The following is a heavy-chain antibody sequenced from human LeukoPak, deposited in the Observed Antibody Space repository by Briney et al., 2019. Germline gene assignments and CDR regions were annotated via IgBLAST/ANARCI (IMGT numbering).Heavy chain of an antibody. J-gene: IGHJ4*02. CDR1: GYTFTSYD. Sequence: GASVKVSCKASGYTFTSYDINWVRQATGQGLEWMGWMNPNSGNTGYAQKFQGRVTMTRNTSISTTYMELSSLRSEDTAVYYCARGTRESYYDYVWGSYRYLDYWGQGTLVTVSS. V-gene: IGHV1-8*01. CDR3: ARGTRESYYDYVWGSYRYLDY. D-gene: IGHD3-16*02. CDR2: MNPNSGNT.